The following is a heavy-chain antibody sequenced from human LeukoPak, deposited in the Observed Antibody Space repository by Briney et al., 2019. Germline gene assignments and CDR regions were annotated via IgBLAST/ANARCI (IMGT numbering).Heavy chain of an antibody. CDR2: IYYSGST. D-gene: IGHD3-16*01. J-gene: IGHJ6*03. V-gene: IGHV4-59*01. CDR1: GGSISNYY. CDR3: TGGSIAYYYMDV. Sequence: PSETLSLTCTVSGGSISNYYWSWIRQPPGKGLEWIGNIYYSGSTNYNPSLKSRVTISVDTSKNQFSLKLSSVTAADTAVYYCTGGSIAYYYMDVWGKGTTVTISS.